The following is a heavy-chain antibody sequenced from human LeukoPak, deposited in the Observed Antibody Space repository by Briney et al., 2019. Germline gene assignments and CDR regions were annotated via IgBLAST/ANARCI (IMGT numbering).Heavy chain of an antibody. J-gene: IGHJ3*02. D-gene: IGHD1-7*01. CDR2: INPNSGGT. CDR3: ASPRLGTGTTVRNAFDI. V-gene: IGHV1-2*06. CDR1: GYTFTGYY. Sequence: ASVKVSCKASGYTFTGYYMHWVRQAPGQGLEWMGRINPNSGGTNYAQKFQGRVTMTRDTSISTAYMELSRLRSDDTAVYYCASPRLGTGTTVRNAFDIWGKGQWSPSLQ.